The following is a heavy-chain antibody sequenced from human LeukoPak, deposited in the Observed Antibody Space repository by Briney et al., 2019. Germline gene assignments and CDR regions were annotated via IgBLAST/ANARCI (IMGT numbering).Heavy chain of an antibody. V-gene: IGHV4-4*07. CDR1: GGAIRSYY. CDR2: IYTSGST. CDR3: ARENSGSYREFDY. J-gene: IGHJ4*02. D-gene: IGHD1-26*01. Sequence: SETLSLTCTVSGGAIRSYYWSWIRQPAGKGLEWIGCIYTSGSTKYNASLKSRVSMSVATSKNQFSLKLSSVTAADTAVFYCARENSGSYREFDYWGQGTLVTVSS.